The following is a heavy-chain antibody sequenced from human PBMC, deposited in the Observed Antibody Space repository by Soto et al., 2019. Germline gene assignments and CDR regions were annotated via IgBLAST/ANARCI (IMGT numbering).Heavy chain of an antibody. V-gene: IGHV4-39*01. CDR2: IYYSGST. J-gene: IGHJ5*02. Sequence: SETLSLTCTVSGGSISSSSYYWGWIRQPPGKGLEWIGSIYYSGSTYYNPSLKSRVTISVDTSKNQFSLKLSSVTAADTAVYYCARLGMFDPWGQGTLVTVSS. D-gene: IGHD1-20*01. CDR3: ARLGMFDP. CDR1: GGSISSSSYY.